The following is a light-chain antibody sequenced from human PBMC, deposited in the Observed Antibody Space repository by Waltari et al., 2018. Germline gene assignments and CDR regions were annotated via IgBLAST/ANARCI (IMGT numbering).Light chain of an antibody. CDR2: DGS. J-gene: IGKJ1*01. V-gene: IGKV3-20*01. CDR1: QSVVRT. CDR3: QKYGTRPAT. Sequence: EIVLPQSPASLSLSPGDRATLSCRASQSVVRTLAWYQQRPGQAPRLPIYDGSTRATGIPDRFSGSVSGTDFSLTISRLEPEDFAVYYCQKYGTRPATFGQGTKVEVK.